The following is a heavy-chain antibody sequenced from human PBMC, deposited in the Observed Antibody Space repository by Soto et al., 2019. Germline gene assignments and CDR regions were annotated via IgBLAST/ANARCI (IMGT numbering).Heavy chain of an antibody. J-gene: IGHJ6*02. Sequence: HGESLKISCKTSGYSFTTYWISWVRQMPGKGLEWMGRIDPTDSYTNYNPSFQGHVTISADKSISTAYLHWSSLQASDTAIYYCARFRLITDFYGMDVWGQGTAVTVSS. D-gene: IGHD3-16*01. CDR1: GYSFTTYW. CDR3: ARFRLITDFYGMDV. V-gene: IGHV5-10-1*01. CDR2: IDPTDSYT.